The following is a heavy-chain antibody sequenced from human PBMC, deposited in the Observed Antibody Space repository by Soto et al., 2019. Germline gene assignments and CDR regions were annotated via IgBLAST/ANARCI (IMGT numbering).Heavy chain of an antibody. CDR1: GDSVSSGSYY. CDR2: IFYSGTT. Sequence: PSETLSLTCTVSGDSVSSGSYYWSWIRQPPGKGLEWIGYIFYSGTTNYNPSLKSRVTISVDKSKNQFSLKLSSVTAADTAVYYCAKVSGSYYYGMDVWGQGTTVTVSS. V-gene: IGHV4-61*01. CDR3: AKVSGSYYYGMDV. J-gene: IGHJ6*02. D-gene: IGHD1-26*01.